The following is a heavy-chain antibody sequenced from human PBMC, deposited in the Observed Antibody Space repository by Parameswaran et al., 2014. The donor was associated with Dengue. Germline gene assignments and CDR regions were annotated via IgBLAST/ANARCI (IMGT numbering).Heavy chain of an antibody. CDR2: INPNSGGT. J-gene: IGHJ4*02. V-gene: IGHV1-2*06. CDR3: ARGVPRNYCSSTSCYDDGDY. D-gene: IGHD2-2*01. Sequence: WVRQAPGQGLEWMGRINPNSGGTNYAQKFQGRVTMTRDTSISTAYMELSRLRSDDTAVYYCARGVPRNYCSSTSCYDDGDYWGQGTLVTVSS.